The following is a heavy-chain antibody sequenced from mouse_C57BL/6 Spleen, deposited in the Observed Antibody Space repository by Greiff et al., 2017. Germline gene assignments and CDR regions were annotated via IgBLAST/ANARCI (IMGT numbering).Heavy chain of an antibody. CDR3: ARELNYYGGY. V-gene: IGHV1-82*01. J-gene: IGHJ2*01. D-gene: IGHD1-1*01. CDR2: IYPGDGDT. CDR1: GYAFSSSW. Sequence: VKLVESGPELVKPGASVKISCKASGYAFSSSWMNWVKQRPGKGLEWIGRIYPGDGDTNYNGKFKGKATLTADESSSTAYMQLSSLTSEDSAVYFCARELNYYGGYWGQGTTLTVSS.